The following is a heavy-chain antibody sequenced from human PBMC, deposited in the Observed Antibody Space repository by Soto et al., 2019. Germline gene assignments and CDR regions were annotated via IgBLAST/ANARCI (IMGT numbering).Heavy chain of an antibody. V-gene: IGHV1-8*01. CDR2: MNPKSGNT. D-gene: IGHD6-13*01. Sequence: QVQLVQSGAEGKKPGASVKVSCKASGYNFTSYDINWVRQATGQGIDWLGWMNPKSGNTGYAQKVQGRVTMTRNTSISTAYMELSSLRYEDTAVYYCAREGNRGSGYVRGWFDPWGQGTLVTVSS. CDR1: GYNFTSYD. CDR3: AREGNRGSGYVRGWFDP. J-gene: IGHJ5*02.